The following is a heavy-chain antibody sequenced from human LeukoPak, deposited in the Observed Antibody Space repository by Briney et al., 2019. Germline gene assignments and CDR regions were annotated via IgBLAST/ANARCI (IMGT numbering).Heavy chain of an antibody. J-gene: IGHJ4*02. CDR3: ARDVSLDY. V-gene: IGHV3-33*01. D-gene: IGHD3-3*02. Sequence: GGSLRLSCAASGFTFSSYGMHLVRQAPGKGLEWVAVIWYDGSNKDYADYVKGRVTISRDNSKNTLYLQMNSLRADDTAEYYCARDVSLDYWGQGTLVTVSS. CDR1: GFTFSSYG. CDR2: IWYDGSNK.